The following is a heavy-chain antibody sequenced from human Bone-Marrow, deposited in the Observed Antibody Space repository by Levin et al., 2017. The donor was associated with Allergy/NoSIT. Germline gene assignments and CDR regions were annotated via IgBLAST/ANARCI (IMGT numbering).Heavy chain of an antibody. D-gene: IGHD5-12*01. CDR3: ARLDGYNFDS. CDR1: NDSIGRGGYY. Sequence: SQTLSLTCTDSNDSIGRGGYYWSWIRQHPGKGLEHIGYISHRGNTYYNPSLKSRLTMSLDTSNNQFSLNLISVTAADTAIYYCARLDGYNFDSWGQGTPVIVSS. J-gene: IGHJ4*02. CDR2: ISHRGNT. V-gene: IGHV4-31*03.